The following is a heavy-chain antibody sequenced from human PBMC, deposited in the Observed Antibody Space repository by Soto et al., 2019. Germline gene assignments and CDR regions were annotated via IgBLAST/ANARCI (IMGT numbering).Heavy chain of an antibody. V-gene: IGHV1-2*02. Sequence: QVQLVQSGAEVKEPGASVKVSCKTSGYMFTAYYIHWVRQAPGQGLEWMGYINPSSGGPISAQKFQARVTLSRDTSTRTAYMELSNLRSDDTAMYYCAREPPRQYDVQSIEDYWGQGTLVTVS. CDR3: AREPPRQYDVQSIEDY. J-gene: IGHJ4*02. CDR2: INPSSGGP. D-gene: IGHD3-3*01. CDR1: GYMFTAYY.